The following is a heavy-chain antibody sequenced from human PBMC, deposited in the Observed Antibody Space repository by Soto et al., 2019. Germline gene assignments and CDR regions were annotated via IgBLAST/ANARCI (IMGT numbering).Heavy chain of an antibody. CDR1: GGSISSGDYY. D-gene: IGHD2-15*01. CDR3: ARGRVVVAATLAFDI. J-gene: IGHJ3*02. CDR2: IYYSGST. Sequence: QVQLQESGPGLVKPTQTLSLTCTVSGGSISSGDYYWSWIRQPPGKGLEWIGYIYYSGSTYYNPSLKSRVTISVDTSKNQFSLKLSSVTAADTAVYYCARGRVVVAATLAFDIWGQGTMVTVSS. V-gene: IGHV4-30-4*01.